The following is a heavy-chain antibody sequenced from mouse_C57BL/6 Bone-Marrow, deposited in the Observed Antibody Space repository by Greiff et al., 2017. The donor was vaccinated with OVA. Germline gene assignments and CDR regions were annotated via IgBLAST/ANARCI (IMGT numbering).Heavy chain of an antibody. CDR2: INPSTGGT. CDR1: GYSFTGYY. V-gene: IGHV1-42*01. J-gene: IGHJ4*01. D-gene: IGHD1-1*01. CDR3: ARGDLTTVVAKAMDY. Sequence: VQLQQSGPELVKPGASVKISCKASGYSFTGYYMNWVKQSPEKSLEWIGEINPSTGGTTYNQKFKAKATLTVDKSSSTAYMQLKSLTSEDSAVYYCARGDLTTVVAKAMDYWGQGTSVTVSS.